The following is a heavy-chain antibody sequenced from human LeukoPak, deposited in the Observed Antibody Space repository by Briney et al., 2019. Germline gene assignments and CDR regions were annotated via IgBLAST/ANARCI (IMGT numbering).Heavy chain of an antibody. D-gene: IGHD3-22*01. CDR3: AKAPGWYYYDSSGYFDY. CDR1: GFTFSTYS. V-gene: IGHV3-23*01. CDR2: ISGSGGST. Sequence: GGSLRLSCAASGFTFSTYSMNWVRQAPGKGLEWVSAISGSGGSTYYADSVKGRFTISRDNSKNTLYLQMNSLRAEDTAVYYCAKAPGWYYYDSSGYFDYWGQGTLVTVSS. J-gene: IGHJ4*02.